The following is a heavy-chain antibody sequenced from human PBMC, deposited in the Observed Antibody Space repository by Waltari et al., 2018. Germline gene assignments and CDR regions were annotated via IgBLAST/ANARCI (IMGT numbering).Heavy chain of an antibody. CDR3: ARANLFRSRGLTFDI. D-gene: IGHD3-3*01. J-gene: IGHJ3*02. Sequence: QVQLVQSGAEVKKPGASVKVSCKASGYTFSDYAIHWVRQAPGQRPEWMGWINTGNGNREYSQEFQGRVTISRDTSASTVYMELSRLRSEDMAVYYCARANLFRSRGLTFDIWGQGTMVTVSS. CDR2: INTGNGNR. V-gene: IGHV1-3*03. CDR1: GYTFSDYA.